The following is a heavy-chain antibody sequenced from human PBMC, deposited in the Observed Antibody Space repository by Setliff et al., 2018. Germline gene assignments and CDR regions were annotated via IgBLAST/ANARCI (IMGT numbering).Heavy chain of an antibody. Sequence: PSETLSLTCAVSGYSISSGYYWGWIRQPPGKGLEWIGSICHSGSTYYNPSLKSRVTISVDTSKNQFSLKLSSVTAADTAVYYCARGGYSRGPPVYYFDYWGQGTLVTVSS. CDR2: ICHSGST. CDR1: GYSISSGYY. V-gene: IGHV4-38-2*01. CDR3: ARGGYSRGPPVYYFDY. J-gene: IGHJ4*02. D-gene: IGHD5-12*01.